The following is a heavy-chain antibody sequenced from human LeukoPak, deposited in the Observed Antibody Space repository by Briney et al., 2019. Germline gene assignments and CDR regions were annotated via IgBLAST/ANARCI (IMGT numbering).Heavy chain of an antibody. CDR1: GFTFNNYA. CDR2: ISGSGYST. Sequence: PGGSLRLSCVASGFTFNNYAMTWVRQAPGKGLEWVSAISGSGYSTYYADSVKGRFTISGDNSKNTLYLQMNSLRDEDTAVYYCAKDSHWILFDDWGHGTLVTVSS. CDR3: AKDSHWILFDD. J-gene: IGHJ4*01. V-gene: IGHV3-23*01. D-gene: IGHD2-2*03.